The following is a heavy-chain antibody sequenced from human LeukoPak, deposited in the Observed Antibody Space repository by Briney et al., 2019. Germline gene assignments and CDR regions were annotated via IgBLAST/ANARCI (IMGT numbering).Heavy chain of an antibody. D-gene: IGHD3-10*01. CDR1: LGSFSGYY. Sequence: SETLSLTCAVYLGSFSGYYWSLIRQPPRTGLEWIGEINHSGSTNYNPSLKSRVTTPVDTSKNQFSLKLSSVTASDTAVYYCARDVYGSGSSPHGHWGQGTLVTVSS. CDR2: INHSGST. J-gene: IGHJ4*02. CDR3: ARDVYGSGSSPHGH. V-gene: IGHV4-34*01.